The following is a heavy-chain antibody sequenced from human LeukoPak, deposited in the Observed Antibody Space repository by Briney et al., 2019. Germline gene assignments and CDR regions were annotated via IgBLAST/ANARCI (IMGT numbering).Heavy chain of an antibody. CDR3: ARVNIAVAGDASDV. J-gene: IGHJ3*01. CDR2: YTGDT. CDR1: GDSISRFY. D-gene: IGHD6-19*01. Sequence: SETLSLTCSVSGDSISRFYWSWVRQPPGKGLEWIGYTGDTNYNPSLKGQVTISLDASKSQFSLKLSSVTAADTAMYYCARVNIAVAGDASDVWGRGTMVTVSS. V-gene: IGHV4-59*01.